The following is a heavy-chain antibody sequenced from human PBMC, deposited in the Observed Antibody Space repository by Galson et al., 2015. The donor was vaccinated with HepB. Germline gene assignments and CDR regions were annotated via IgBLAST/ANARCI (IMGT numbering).Heavy chain of an antibody. Sequence: SLRLSCAASGFTVSSYAMNWVRQTPGKGLEWVSVIRGSSGSPYYADSVKGRFTISRDSSKNTVYLQMNSLRAEDTAVYYCAKDRANYPGYYFGMDVWGQGTTVTVSS. CDR2: IRGSSGSP. CDR3: AKDRANYPGYYFGMDV. V-gene: IGHV3-23*01. J-gene: IGHJ6*02. CDR1: GFTVSSYA. D-gene: IGHD5-24*01.